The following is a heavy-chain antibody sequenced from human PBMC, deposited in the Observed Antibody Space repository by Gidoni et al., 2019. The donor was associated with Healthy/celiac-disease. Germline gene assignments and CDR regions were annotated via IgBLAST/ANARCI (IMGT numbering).Heavy chain of an antibody. CDR2: INHSGST. CDR3: ARRGVYNWNYIDY. Sequence: QVQLHQWGAVLLTPSSTLSLTCAVYGWSFSGYYWSWIRQPPGKGLDGIGEINHSGSTNYNQSIKSRVTISVDTSKNQFSLKMSSVTDAETDVYYCARRGVYNWNYIDYWGQGTLVTVSS. CDR1: GWSFSGYY. J-gene: IGHJ4*02. D-gene: IGHD1-20*01. V-gene: IGHV4-34*01.